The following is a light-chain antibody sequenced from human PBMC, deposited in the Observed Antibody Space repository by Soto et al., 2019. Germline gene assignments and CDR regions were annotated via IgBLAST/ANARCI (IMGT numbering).Light chain of an antibody. CDR3: QKYDSAPQT. Sequence: DIQMTQSPSSLSASVGDRVSITCRASQDIGNYLAWFQQKPGRVPKLLIHTASSLQSGVPSRFSGSGSGSDFTLTISSLQPEDVATYFCQKYDSAPQTFRQGTKVEIK. CDR1: QDIGNY. CDR2: TAS. V-gene: IGKV1-27*01. J-gene: IGKJ1*01.